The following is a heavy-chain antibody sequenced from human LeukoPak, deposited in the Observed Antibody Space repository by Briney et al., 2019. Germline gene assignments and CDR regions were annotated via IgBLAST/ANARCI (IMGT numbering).Heavy chain of an antibody. V-gene: IGHV3-21*01. CDR1: GFTFSSYS. D-gene: IGHD3-16*01. CDR3: AREGDASAAGFDY. Sequence: GGSLRLSCAASGFTFSSYSTNWVRQAPGKGLEWVSSISSSSSYIYYADSVKGRFTISRDNAKNSLYLQMNSLRAEDTAVYYCAREGDASAAGFDYWGQGTLVTVSS. CDR2: ISSSSSYI. J-gene: IGHJ4*02.